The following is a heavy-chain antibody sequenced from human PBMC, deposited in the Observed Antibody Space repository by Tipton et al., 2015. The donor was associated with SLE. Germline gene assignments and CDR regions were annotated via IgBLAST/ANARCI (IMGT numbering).Heavy chain of an antibody. D-gene: IGHD3-16*01. CDR2: INRRGDNI. CDR3: VKDGGGGSPLNWFDP. CDR1: GFTFDYFS. J-gene: IGHJ5*02. Sequence: GSLRLSCAASGFTFDYFSMHWVRQPPGKGLEWVSLINRRGDNIYYADSVRGRFTISRDNSKNSLYLQMDSLRSEDTALYYCVKDGGGGSPLNWFDPWGQGTLVTVSS. V-gene: IGHV3-43*01.